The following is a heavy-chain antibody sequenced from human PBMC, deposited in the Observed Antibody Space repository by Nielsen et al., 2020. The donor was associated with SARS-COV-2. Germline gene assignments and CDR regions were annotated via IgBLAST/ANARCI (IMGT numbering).Heavy chain of an antibody. Sequence: SVKVSCKASGGTFSNYAISWVRQAPAQGLEWLGGIIPILGTASYAQKFQGRVTMTRDTSTSTVYMELSSLRSEDTAVYYCARQEGTHYYENGGFYHKYYFDYWGQGTLVTVSS. J-gene: IGHJ4*02. CDR1: GGTFSNYA. V-gene: IGHV1-69*10. CDR3: ARQEGTHYYENGGFYHKYYFDY. D-gene: IGHD3-22*01. CDR2: IIPILGTA.